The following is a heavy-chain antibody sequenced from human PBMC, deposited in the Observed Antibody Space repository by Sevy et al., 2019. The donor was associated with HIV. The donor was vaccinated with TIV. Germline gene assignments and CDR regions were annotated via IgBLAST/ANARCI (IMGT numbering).Heavy chain of an antibody. Sequence: GGSLRLSCAASGFTFSSYAMSWVRQAPGKGLEWVSAISGSGGSTYYADSVKGRFTISRDNSKNTLYLQMNSLRAEDTAVYHCAKVWGRSSVRGGFDYWGQGTLVTVSS. D-gene: IGHD6-6*01. V-gene: IGHV3-23*01. CDR2: ISGSGGST. CDR3: AKVWGRSSVRGGFDY. J-gene: IGHJ4*02. CDR1: GFTFSSYA.